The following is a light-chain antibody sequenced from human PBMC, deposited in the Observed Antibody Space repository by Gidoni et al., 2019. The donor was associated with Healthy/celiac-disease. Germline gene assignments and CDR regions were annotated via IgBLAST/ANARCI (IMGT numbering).Light chain of an antibody. Sequence: DIQMTQSPSTLSASVGDRVTITCRASQSISSWLAWYQQKTGKAPKLLIYDASSLESGVPSRFSGSGSGTEFTLTISSLQPDDFATYYCQQYNSYSGRTFGQGTKVEIK. CDR3: QQYNSYSGRT. CDR1: QSISSW. J-gene: IGKJ1*01. V-gene: IGKV1-5*01. CDR2: DAS.